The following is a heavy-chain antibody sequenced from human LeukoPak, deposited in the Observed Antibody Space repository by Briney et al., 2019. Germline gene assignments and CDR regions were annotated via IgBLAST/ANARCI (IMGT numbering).Heavy chain of an antibody. V-gene: IGHV3-23*01. CDR1: GFTFSNYA. CDR3: AEDSGYYCGYTCPPVY. Sequence: GGSLRLSCAASGFTFSNYAMNWVRQAPGKGLEWVSVISGTGGSTHYADSVKGRFTMSRDNSKNTVYLKMNSLRAEETTLYYCAEDSGYYCGYTCPPVYWGQGTLVTVSS. D-gene: IGHD2-15*01. J-gene: IGHJ4*02. CDR2: ISGTGGST.